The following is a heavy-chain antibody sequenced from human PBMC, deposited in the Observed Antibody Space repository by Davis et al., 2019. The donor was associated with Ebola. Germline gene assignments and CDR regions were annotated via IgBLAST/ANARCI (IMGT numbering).Heavy chain of an antibody. CDR2: INPNSGGT. Sequence: AASVKVSSKASGYTFTGYYMHWVRQAPGQGLEWMGWINPNSGGTNYAQKFQGWVTMTRDTSISTAYMELSRLRSDDTAVYYCARALGYCSSTSCYPPHFGMDVWGQGTTVTVSS. CDR1: GYTFTGYY. CDR3: ARALGYCSSTSCYPPHFGMDV. J-gene: IGHJ6*02. D-gene: IGHD2-2*01. V-gene: IGHV1-2*04.